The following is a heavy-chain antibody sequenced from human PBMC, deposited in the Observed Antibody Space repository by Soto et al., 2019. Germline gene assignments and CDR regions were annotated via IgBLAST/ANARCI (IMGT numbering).Heavy chain of an antibody. V-gene: IGHV1-2*04. CDR1: GYTFTGYY. CDR3: ARMGGPNGGPPPSPLVGLRDYWGREG. CDR2: INPNSGGT. J-gene: IGHJ6*03. Sequence: ASVKVSCKASGYTFTGYYMHWVRQAPGQGLEWMGWINPNSGGTNYAQKFQGWVTMTRDTSISTAYMELSRLRSDDTAVYYCARMGGPNGGPPPSPLVGLRDYWGREGGGKGT. D-gene: IGHD2-8*01.